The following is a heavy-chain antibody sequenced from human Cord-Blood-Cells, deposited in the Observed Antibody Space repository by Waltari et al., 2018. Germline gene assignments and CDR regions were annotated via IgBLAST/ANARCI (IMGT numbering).Heavy chain of an antibody. V-gene: IGHV1-69*12. J-gene: IGHJ4*02. D-gene: IGHD3-10*01. Sequence: QVQLVQSGAEVKKPGSSVKVSCKASGGTSSSYAISWVRQAPGQGLEWMGGIIPIFGTANYAQKFQGRVTITADESTSTAYMELSSLRSEDTAVYYCARDRGYGSGSYYDYWGQGTLVTVSS. CDR1: GGTSSSYA. CDR3: ARDRGYGSGSYYDY. CDR2: IIPIFGTA.